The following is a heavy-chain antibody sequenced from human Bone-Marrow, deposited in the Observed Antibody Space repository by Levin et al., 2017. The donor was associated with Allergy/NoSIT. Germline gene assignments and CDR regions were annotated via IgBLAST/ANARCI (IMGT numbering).Heavy chain of an antibody. CDR3: ARELQWSRDY. CDR1: GFTFSTHW. CDR2: IKPDGSDK. Sequence: PGESLKISCAASGFTFSTHWMDWVRQAPGKGLEWVANIKPDGSDKYYVGSVKGRFTISRDNAKNSLYLQMDSLRAEDTAVYYCARELQWSRDYWGQGTLVIVSS. D-gene: IGHD2-15*01. V-gene: IGHV3-7*01. J-gene: IGHJ4*02.